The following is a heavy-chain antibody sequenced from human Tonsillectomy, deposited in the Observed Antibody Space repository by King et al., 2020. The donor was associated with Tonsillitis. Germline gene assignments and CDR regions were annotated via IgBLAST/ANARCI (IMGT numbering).Heavy chain of an antibody. CDR3: GRDLSGSSDY. CDR1: GFTFSRYW. Sequence: VQLVESGGGLVQPGESLRLSCTASGFTFSRYWYHWVRQGPGQGLLWVSRINEDGRITNYADSVKGRFTMSRDNAKNTLCLQMNSLRGDDTAVYYCGRDLSGSSDYWGQGTLVTVSS. V-gene: IGHV3-74*01. D-gene: IGHD3-9*01. J-gene: IGHJ4*02. CDR2: INEDGRIT.